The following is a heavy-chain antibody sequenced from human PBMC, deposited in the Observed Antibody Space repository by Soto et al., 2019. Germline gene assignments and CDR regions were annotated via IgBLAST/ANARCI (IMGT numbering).Heavy chain of an antibody. D-gene: IGHD5-18*01. J-gene: IGHJ4*02. CDR2: ISSSSSTI. V-gene: IGHV3-48*01. Sequence: GGSLRLSCAASGFTFSSYSMNWVRQAPGKGLEWVSYISSSSSTIYYADSVKGRFTISRDNAKNSLYLQMNSLRAEDTAVYYCARDPTAMVTRGTFDYWGQGTLVTVSS. CDR3: ARDPTAMVTRGTFDY. CDR1: GFTFSSYS.